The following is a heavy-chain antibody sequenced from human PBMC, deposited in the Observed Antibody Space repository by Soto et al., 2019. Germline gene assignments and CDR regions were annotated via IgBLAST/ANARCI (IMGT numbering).Heavy chain of an antibody. V-gene: IGHV3-33*01. CDR1: GFTFSSYG. CDR3: ARDDVAAAGTGDY. CDR2: IWYDGSNK. J-gene: IGHJ4*02. Sequence: QVQLVESGGGVVQPGRSLRLSCAASGFTFSSYGMHWVRQAPGKGLEWVAVIWYDGSNKYYADSVKGRFTISRDNSKKTLYLQMNSLRAEDTAVYYCARDDVAAAGTGDYWGQGTLVTVSS. D-gene: IGHD6-13*01.